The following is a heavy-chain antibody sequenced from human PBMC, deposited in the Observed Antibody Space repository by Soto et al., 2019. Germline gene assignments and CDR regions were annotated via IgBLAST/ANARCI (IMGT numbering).Heavy chain of an antibody. Sequence: QVQLVQSGAEVKKPGASVKVSCKASGYTFTSYGISWVRQAPGQGLEWMGWISAYNGNTNYAQKLQGRVTMTTHTSTSTAYMELRSLRSDDTAVYYCARAPYSSSPAVPGNCFDPWGQGTLVTVSS. CDR1: GYTFTSYG. J-gene: IGHJ5*02. V-gene: IGHV1-18*01. CDR2: ISAYNGNT. CDR3: ARAPYSSSPAVPGNCFDP. D-gene: IGHD6-6*01.